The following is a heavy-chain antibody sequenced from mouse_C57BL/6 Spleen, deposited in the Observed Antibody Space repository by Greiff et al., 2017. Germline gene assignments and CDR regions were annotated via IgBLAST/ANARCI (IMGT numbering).Heavy chain of an antibody. CDR2: INPNNGGT. CDR1: GYTFTDYY. D-gene: IGHD2-4*01. Sequence: VQLQQSGPELVKPGASVKISCKASGYTFTDYYMNWVKQSHGKSLEWIGDINPNNGGTSYNQKFKGKATLTVDKSSSTAYMELRSLTSEDSAVYYCARCDYDVYFDYWGQGTTLTVSS. V-gene: IGHV1-26*01. J-gene: IGHJ2*01. CDR3: ARCDYDVYFDY.